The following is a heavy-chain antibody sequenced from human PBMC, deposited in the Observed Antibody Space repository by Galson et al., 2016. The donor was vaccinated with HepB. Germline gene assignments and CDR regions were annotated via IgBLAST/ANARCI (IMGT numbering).Heavy chain of an antibody. V-gene: IGHV4-59*01. Sequence: ETLSLTCTVSGASLSPYYWSWIRQPPGKGLEWIGYIYYSGNTYYNPSLESRVTISVDTSKNQFSLKLTSATPADTAVYYCASDHGDSGWFDPWGQGTLVAVSS. J-gene: IGHJ5*02. D-gene: IGHD2-21*02. CDR2: IYYSGNT. CDR1: GASLSPYY. CDR3: ASDHGDSGWFDP.